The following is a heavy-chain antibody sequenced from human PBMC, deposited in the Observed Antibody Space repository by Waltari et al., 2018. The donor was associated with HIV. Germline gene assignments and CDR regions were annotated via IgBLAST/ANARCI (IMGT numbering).Heavy chain of an antibody. CDR3: ARDYYDSSGYYYGYSP. Sequence: QVQLQESGPGLVKPSETLSLTCTVSGGSISSYYWSWIRQPPGKGLEWIGYIYYSGSTIYNPSLKSRVTISVDTSKNQFSLKLSSVTAADTAVYYCARDYYDSSGYYYGYSPWGQGTLVTVSS. CDR2: IYYSGST. D-gene: IGHD3-22*01. J-gene: IGHJ5*02. CDR1: GGSISSYY. V-gene: IGHV4-59*01.